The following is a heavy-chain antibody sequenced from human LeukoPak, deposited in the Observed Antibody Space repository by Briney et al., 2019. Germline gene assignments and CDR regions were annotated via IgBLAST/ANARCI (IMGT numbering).Heavy chain of an antibody. Sequence: SETLSLTCTVSGGSISSYYWSWIRQPPGKGLEWIGYIYYSGSTNYNPSLKSRVTISVDTSKNQFSLKLSSVTAADTAVYYCASLGATSVNYWGQGTLVTVSS. V-gene: IGHV4-59*01. CDR3: ASLGATSVNY. CDR2: IYYSGST. CDR1: GGSISSYY. J-gene: IGHJ4*02. D-gene: IGHD3-16*01.